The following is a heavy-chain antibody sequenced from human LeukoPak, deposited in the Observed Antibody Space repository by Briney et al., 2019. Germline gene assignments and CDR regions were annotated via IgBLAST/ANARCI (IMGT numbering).Heavy chain of an antibody. CDR1: GGSISSYY. V-gene: IGHV4-59*12. D-gene: IGHD3-10*01. CDR2: IYHSGTT. CDR3: AREDYYASGTYYKGWFDP. Sequence: ASETLSLTCTVSGGSISSYYWSWIRQPPGKGLEWIGYIYHSGTTYYNPSLKSRVTISVDTSKNQFSLKLSSVTAADTAVYYCAREDYYASGTYYKGWFDPWGQGTLVTVSS. J-gene: IGHJ5*02.